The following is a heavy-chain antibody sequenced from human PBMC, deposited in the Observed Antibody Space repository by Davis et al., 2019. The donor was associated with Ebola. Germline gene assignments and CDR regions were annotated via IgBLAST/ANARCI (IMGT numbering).Heavy chain of an antibody. J-gene: IGHJ5*02. CDR1: GFTFRSYG. CDR3: ARAIQSYNWFDL. D-gene: IGHD5-18*01. Sequence: PGGSLRLSCAASGFTFRSYGMNWVRQAPGKGLEWVSYISSSSSVIYYADSVKGRFTISRDNAQKSLYLQMNSLRDEDTAVYYCARAIQSYNWFDLWGQGTLVTVSS. V-gene: IGHV3-48*02. CDR2: ISSSSSVI.